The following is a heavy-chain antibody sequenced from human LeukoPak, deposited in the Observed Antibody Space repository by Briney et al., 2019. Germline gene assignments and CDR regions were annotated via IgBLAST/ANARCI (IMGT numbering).Heavy chain of an antibody. D-gene: IGHD3-3*01. J-gene: IGHJ4*02. CDR1: GASISSYY. Sequence: SETLSLTCSVSGASISSYYWSWIRQPAGKGLQWIGRIYTSGSTDYNPSLKSRVTMSVDTSKNQFSLKLSSVTAADTAVYYCARDARGWSGFDYWGQGTLVTVSS. CDR2: IYTSGST. V-gene: IGHV4-4*07. CDR3: ARDARGWSGFDY.